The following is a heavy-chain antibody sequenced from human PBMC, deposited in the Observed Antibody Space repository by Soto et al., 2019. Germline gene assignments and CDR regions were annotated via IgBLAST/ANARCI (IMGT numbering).Heavy chain of an antibody. CDR2: IYYSGKT. Sequence: SETLSLTCTLSGASITSTTYFWAWIRQPPGRGLEWVGSIYYSGKTQYNPSLKNRVTISVDRSKNQFSLQMTSVTAADTAVYYCAKNLPRTGRFDYWGQGTLVTVSS. V-gene: IGHV4-39*01. CDR1: GASITSTTYF. J-gene: IGHJ4*02. CDR3: AKNLPRTGRFDY.